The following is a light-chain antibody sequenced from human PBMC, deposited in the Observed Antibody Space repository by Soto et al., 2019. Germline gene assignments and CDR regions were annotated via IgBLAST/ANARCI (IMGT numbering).Light chain of an antibody. CDR2: LGS. V-gene: IGKV2-28*01. CDR1: QSLLHSNGYNY. CDR3: MQALQTPWT. Sequence: EIVLTQYQLSLPVTPGEPASISCRSSQSLLHSNGYNYLDWYLQKPGQSPQLLIYLGSNRASGVPDRFSGSGSGTDFTLKISRVEAEDVGVYYCMQALQTPWTFGQGAMVAIK. J-gene: IGKJ1*01.